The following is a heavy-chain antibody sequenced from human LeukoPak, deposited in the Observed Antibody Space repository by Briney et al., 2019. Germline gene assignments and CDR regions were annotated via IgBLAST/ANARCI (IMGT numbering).Heavy chain of an antibody. CDR2: IYYSGST. J-gene: IGHJ4*02. Sequence: SETLSLTRTVSGGSTSSSSYYWGWIRQPPGKGLEWIGSIYYSGSTYYNPSLKSRVTISVDTSKNQFSLKLSSVTAADTAVYYCARQLGYCSSTSCYADKVDYWGQGTLVTVSS. V-gene: IGHV4-39*01. CDR3: ARQLGYCSSTSCYADKVDY. D-gene: IGHD2-2*01. CDR1: GGSTSSSSYY.